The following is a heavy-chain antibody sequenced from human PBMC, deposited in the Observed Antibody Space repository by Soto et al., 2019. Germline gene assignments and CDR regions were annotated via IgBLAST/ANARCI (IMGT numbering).Heavy chain of an antibody. V-gene: IGHV3-9*01. J-gene: IGHJ5*02. CDR1: GFTFDDYA. CDR2: ISWNSGSI. CDR3: AKDHHNWYDGGGWFDP. Sequence: EVQLVESGGGLVQPGRSLRLACAASGFTFDDYAMHWVRQAPGKGLEWVSGISWNSGSIGYADSVKGRFTISRDNAKNSLYLQMNSLRAEDTALYYCAKDHHNWYDGGGWFDPWSQGTLVTVSS. D-gene: IGHD1-1*01.